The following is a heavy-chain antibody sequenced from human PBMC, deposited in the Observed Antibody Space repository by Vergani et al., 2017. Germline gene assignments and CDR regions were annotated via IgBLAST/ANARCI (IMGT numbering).Heavy chain of an antibody. J-gene: IGHJ4*02. CDR3: ARVSPGDNSGWEPFDY. CDR1: GDIFNNYT. CDR2: IIPIIRLA. Sequence: QVHLEQSGTEVKKPGSSVKVSCKVSGDIFNNYTVTWVRQAPGQGLEWMGRIIPIIRLATSAQKFQDRVKITGNTSTDTVYMEMNKLRSEDTGVYYCARVSPGDNSGWEPFDYWGQGTLVTVSS. D-gene: IGHD6-19*01. V-gene: IGHV1-69*02.